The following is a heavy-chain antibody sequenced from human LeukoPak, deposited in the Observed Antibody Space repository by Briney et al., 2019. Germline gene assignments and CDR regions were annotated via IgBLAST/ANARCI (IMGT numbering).Heavy chain of an antibody. CDR1: GGSFSGYY. D-gene: IGHD2-2*01. CDR3: ARGRGSSLDY. CDR2: INHSGST. J-gene: IGHJ4*02. Sequence: SETLSLTCAVYGGSFSGYYWSWIRQPPGKGLEWIGEINHSGSTNDNPSITSRITISVDTSKNQFSLKLSSVTAADTAVYYCARGRGSSLDYWGQGTLVTVSS. V-gene: IGHV4-34*01.